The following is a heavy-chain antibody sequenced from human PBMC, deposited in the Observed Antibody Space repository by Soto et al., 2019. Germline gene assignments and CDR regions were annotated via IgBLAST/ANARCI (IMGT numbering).Heavy chain of an antibody. CDR2: LNHSGST. J-gene: IGHJ4*02. CDR1: GGSFSGYY. D-gene: IGHD3-3*01. Sequence: QVHLQQWGAGLLKPSETLSLTCAVYGGSFSGYYWNWIRQPPGKGLEWIGELNHSGSTNYNPSLKRRFTISLDTSKNQFSLRLSSVTAADTAVYYCATAYYDFWSGFSQKYYFDFWGQGTLVTVSS. V-gene: IGHV4-34*01. CDR3: ATAYYDFWSGFSQKYYFDF.